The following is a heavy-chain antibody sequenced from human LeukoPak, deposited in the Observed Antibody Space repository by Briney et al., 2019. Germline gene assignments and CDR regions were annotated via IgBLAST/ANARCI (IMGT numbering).Heavy chain of an antibody. CDR2: ISSSGSTI. J-gene: IGHJ5*02. Sequence: KAEGSLRLSCAASGFTFSDYYMSWIRQAPGKGLEWVSYISSSGSTIYYADSVKGRFTISRDNAKNSLYLQMNSLRAEDTAVYYCARGHLGVYDIYTFDPWGQGTLVTVSS. V-gene: IGHV3-11*01. CDR3: ARGHLGVYDIYTFDP. CDR1: GFTFSDYY. D-gene: IGHD3-9*01.